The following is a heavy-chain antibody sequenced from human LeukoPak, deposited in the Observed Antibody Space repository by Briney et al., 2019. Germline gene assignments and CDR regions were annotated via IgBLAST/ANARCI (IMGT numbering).Heavy chain of an antibody. CDR2: IYTSGST. CDR3: ARLGYYYDSSGYYKPDPYYYYYMDV. CDR1: GGSISSGSYY. D-gene: IGHD3-22*01. Sequence: SQTLSLTCTVSGGSISSGSYYWSWIRQPAGKGLEWIGRIYTSGSTNYNPSLKSRVTISVDTSKNQFSLKLSSVTAADTAVYYCARLGYYYDSSGYYKPDPYYYYYMDVWGKGTTVTISS. J-gene: IGHJ6*03. V-gene: IGHV4-61*02.